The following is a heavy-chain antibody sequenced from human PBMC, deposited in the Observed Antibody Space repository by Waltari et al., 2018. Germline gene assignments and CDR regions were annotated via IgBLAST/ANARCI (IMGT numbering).Heavy chain of an antibody. Sequence: EVQLVESGGGLVQPGGSLRLSCAASGFPFSSYWMSWVRQAPGKGLEWVANIKQDGSEKYYVDSVKGRFTISRDNAKNSLYLQMNSLRAEDTAVYYCARDPNYGDIDYWGQGTLVTVSS. CDR2: IKQDGSEK. CDR3: ARDPNYGDIDY. V-gene: IGHV3-7*01. D-gene: IGHD4-17*01. CDR1: GFPFSSYW. J-gene: IGHJ4*02.